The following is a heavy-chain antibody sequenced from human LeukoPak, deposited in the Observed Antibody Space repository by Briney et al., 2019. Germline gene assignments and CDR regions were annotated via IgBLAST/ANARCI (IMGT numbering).Heavy chain of an antibody. V-gene: IGHV3-72*01. CDR3: ARGYVLLDY. J-gene: IGHJ4*02. CDR1: GFTFSDHH. CDR2: SRNKGRGYST. D-gene: IGHD2/OR15-2a*01. Sequence: GGSLRLSCAASGFTFSDHHMDWVRQAPGKGLEWIGRSRNKGRGYSTVFAASVKGRFTISRDEPKNSLYLQMNSLKTEDMAVYYCARGYVLLDYWGQGTLVTVSS.